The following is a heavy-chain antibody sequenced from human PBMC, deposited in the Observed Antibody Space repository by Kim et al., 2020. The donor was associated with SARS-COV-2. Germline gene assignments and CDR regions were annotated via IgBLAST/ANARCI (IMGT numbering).Heavy chain of an antibody. J-gene: IGHJ4*02. CDR1: GFTFSSYS. V-gene: IGHV3-21*01. D-gene: IGHD4-17*01. Sequence: GGSLRLSCAASGFTFSSYSMNWVRQAPGKGLEWVSSISSSSSYIYYADSVKGRFTISRDNAKNSLYLQMNSLRAEDTAVYYCARDHPYGDYLGYWGQGTLVTVSS. CDR2: ISSSSSYI. CDR3: ARDHPYGDYLGY.